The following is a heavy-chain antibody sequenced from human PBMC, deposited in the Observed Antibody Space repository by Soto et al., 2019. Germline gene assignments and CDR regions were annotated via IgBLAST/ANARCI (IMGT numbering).Heavy chain of an antibody. CDR1: GGSISSYY. CDR2: IYYSGST. Sequence: SETLSLTCTVSGGSISSYYWSWIRQPPGKGLEWIGYIYYSGSTNYNPSLKSRVTISVDTSKNQFSLKLSSVTAADTAVYYCARGGLSTRATNWFDPWGQGTLVTVSS. J-gene: IGHJ5*02. V-gene: IGHV4-59*01. CDR3: ARGGLSTRATNWFDP.